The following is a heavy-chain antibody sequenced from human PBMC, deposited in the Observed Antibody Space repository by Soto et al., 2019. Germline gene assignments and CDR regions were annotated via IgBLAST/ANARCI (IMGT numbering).Heavy chain of an antibody. CDR1: GFTFGDYA. J-gene: IGHJ6*02. V-gene: IGHV3-49*03. Sequence: GGSLRLSCTASGFTFGDYAMSWFRQAPGKGLEWVGFIRSKAYGGTTEYAASVKGRFTISRDDSKSIAYLQMNSLKTEDTAVYYCTRGLAAAGVYYYYYYGMDVWGQGTTVTVS. CDR3: TRGLAAAGVYYYYYYGMDV. CDR2: IRSKAYGGTT. D-gene: IGHD6-13*01.